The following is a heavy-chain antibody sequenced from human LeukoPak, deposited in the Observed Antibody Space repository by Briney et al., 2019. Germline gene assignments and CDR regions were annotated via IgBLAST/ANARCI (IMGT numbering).Heavy chain of an antibody. Sequence: PGGSLRLSCAASGFTFSSYWMTWIRQAPGKGLEWVAHIKEDATESRSVDSVKGRFTISRDNAKNSLFLQLNSLRAEDTAVYYCARARVDSSSWYNYWGQGTLVTVSS. V-gene: IGHV3-7*03. D-gene: IGHD6-13*01. CDR3: ARARVDSSSWYNY. CDR2: IKEDATES. CDR1: GFTFSSYW. J-gene: IGHJ4*02.